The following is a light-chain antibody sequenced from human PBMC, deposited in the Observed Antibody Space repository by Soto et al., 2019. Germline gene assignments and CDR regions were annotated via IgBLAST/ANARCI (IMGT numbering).Light chain of an antibody. CDR2: AAS. Sequence: DIQMTQSPSYLSASVGDRVTITCRASQTIITYLNWYQQKPGKVPRLLIYAASSLQSGVPSRFSGSGSGTDFTLTVSSLQPEDFATYYRHQTYRTPFTFGPGTKVDIK. CDR3: HQTYRTPFT. V-gene: IGKV1-39*01. CDR1: QTIITY. J-gene: IGKJ3*01.